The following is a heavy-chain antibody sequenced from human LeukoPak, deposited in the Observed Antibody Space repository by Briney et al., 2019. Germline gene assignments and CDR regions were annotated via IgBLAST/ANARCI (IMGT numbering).Heavy chain of an antibody. Sequence: SETLSLTCTVSGGSISSYYWSWIRQPPGKGLEWIGYIYYSGSTNYNPSLKSRVTISVDTSKNQFSLKLSSVTAADTAVYYCAREGKAARTPDYWGQGTLVTVSS. J-gene: IGHJ4*02. V-gene: IGHV4-59*01. CDR3: AREGKAARTPDY. CDR1: GGSISSYY. CDR2: IYYSGST. D-gene: IGHD6-6*01.